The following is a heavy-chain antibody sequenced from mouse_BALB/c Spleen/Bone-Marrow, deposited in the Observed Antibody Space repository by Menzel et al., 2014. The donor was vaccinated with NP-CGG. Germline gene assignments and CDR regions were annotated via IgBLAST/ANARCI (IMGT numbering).Heavy chain of an antibody. CDR3: ARNYDYDAYYFDY. CDR2: ILSGGSS. Sequence: VKVEESGPGLVQPSQSLSITCTVSGFSLTTYGIHWIRQSPGKGLEWLGVILSGGSSDYNAAFISRVSINKDNSKSQVFFKMNSLQANDTAIYYCARNYDYDAYYFDYWGQGTFITVSS. J-gene: IGHJ2*02. D-gene: IGHD2-4*01. V-gene: IGHV2-2*02. CDR1: GFSLTTYG.